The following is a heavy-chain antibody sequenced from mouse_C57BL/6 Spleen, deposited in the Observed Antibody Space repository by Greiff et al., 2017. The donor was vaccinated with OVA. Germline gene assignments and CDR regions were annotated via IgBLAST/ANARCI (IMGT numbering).Heavy chain of an antibody. CDR2: ISYDGSN. D-gene: IGHD2-2*01. CDR1: GYSITSGYY. V-gene: IGHV3-6*01. Sequence: ESGPGLVKPSQSLSLTCSVTGYSITSGYYWNWIRQFPGNKLEWMGYISYDGSNNYNPSLKNRISITRDTSKNQFFLKLNSVTTEDTATYYCARDQNGYYLDYWGQGTTLTVSS. J-gene: IGHJ2*01. CDR3: ARDQNGYYLDY.